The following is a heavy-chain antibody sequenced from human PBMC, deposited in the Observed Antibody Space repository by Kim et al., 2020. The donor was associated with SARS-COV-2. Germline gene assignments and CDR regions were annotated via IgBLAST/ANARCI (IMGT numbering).Heavy chain of an antibody. D-gene: IGHD2-2*01. J-gene: IGHJ4*02. CDR3: ARHRSPPFDIVVVPAAIYV. Sequence: SETLSLTCTVSGGSISSSSYYWGWIRQPPGKGLEWIGSIYYSGSTYYNPSLKSRVTISVDTSKNQFSLKLSSVTAADTAVYYCARHRSPPFDIVVVPAAIYVWGQGTLVTVSS. CDR1: GGSISSSSYY. V-gene: IGHV4-39*01. CDR2: IYYSGST.